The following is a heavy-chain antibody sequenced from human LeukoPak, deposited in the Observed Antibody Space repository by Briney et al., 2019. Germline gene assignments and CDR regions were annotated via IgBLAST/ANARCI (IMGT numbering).Heavy chain of an antibody. CDR3: ARDRRGSSSWYDAFDI. D-gene: IGHD6-13*01. CDR2: INPSGGST. Sequence: ASVKVSCKASGYTFTSYYMHWVRQAPGQGLEWMGIINPSGGSTSCAQKFQGRVTMTTDTSTSTAYMELSRLRSDDTAVYYCARDRRGSSSWYDAFDIWGQGTMVTVSS. V-gene: IGHV1-46*01. J-gene: IGHJ3*02. CDR1: GYTFTSYY.